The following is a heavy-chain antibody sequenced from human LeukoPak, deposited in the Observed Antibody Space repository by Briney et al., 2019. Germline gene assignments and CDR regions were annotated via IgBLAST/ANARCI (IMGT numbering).Heavy chain of an antibody. CDR1: GYTFTCYY. D-gene: IGHD1-1*01. CDR2: INPNSGGT. Sequence: ASVKVSCKASGYTFTCYYMHWVRQAPGQGREWMGWINPNSGGTNYAQKFQGRVTMTRDTSISTAYMEPSRLRSDDTAVYYCARGGRAGTTLRAFDIWGQGTMVTVSS. J-gene: IGHJ3*02. V-gene: IGHV1-2*02. CDR3: ARGGRAGTTLRAFDI.